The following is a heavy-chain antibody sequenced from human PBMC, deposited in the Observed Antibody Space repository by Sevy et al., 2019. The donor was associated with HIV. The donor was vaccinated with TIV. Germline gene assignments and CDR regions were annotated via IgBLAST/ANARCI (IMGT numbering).Heavy chain of an antibody. J-gene: IGHJ6*02. D-gene: IGHD5-12*01. CDR3: RKCTLWVYDPTNRKCGMDV. CDR1: GYNFINYG. Sequence: ASVKVSCKASGYNFINYGISWVRQAPGQGLEWMGGSSPFTGSPNYPQKLQDRVTVTTDTATNTAYMELRNLRSDDTAVYYCRKCTLWVYDPTNRKCGMDVWGQGTTVTVSS. V-gene: IGHV1-18*01. CDR2: SSPFTGSP.